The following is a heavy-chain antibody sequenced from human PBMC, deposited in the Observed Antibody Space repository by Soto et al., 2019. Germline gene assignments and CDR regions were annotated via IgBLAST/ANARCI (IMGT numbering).Heavy chain of an antibody. J-gene: IGHJ5*02. CDR3: ARDQSWQDLVWWFSP. Sequence: ASVKVSCKAIGYSFTSHYMHWVRQAPGQGLEWMGTIYPGGVNIGYAQKFKGRVTMTKDTFTSTVYMELNSLTSEDTAVYYCARDQSWQDLVWWFSPWGQGTLVTVSS. CDR1: GYSFTSHY. CDR2: IYPGGVNI. V-gene: IGHV1-46*03. D-gene: IGHD3-16*01.